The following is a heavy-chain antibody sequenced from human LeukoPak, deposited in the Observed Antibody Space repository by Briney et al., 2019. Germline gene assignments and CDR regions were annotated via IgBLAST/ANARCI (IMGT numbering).Heavy chain of an antibody. CDR3: ARGKYFFERKTEWYFDL. CDR1: GGSISDSY. CDR2: ISYSGST. Sequence: PSETLSLTCIVSGGSISDSYWSWIRQPPGMGLEWIGYISYSGSTNYSPSLKSRVTISVDTSKNQFSLKLSSVTAADTAAYYCARGKYFFERKTEWYFDLWGRGTLVTVSS. D-gene: IGHD2/OR15-2a*01. J-gene: IGHJ2*01. V-gene: IGHV4-59*01.